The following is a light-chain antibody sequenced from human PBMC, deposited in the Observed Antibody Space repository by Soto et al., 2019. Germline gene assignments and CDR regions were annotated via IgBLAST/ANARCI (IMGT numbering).Light chain of an antibody. Sequence: QSVLTQPPSVSGSPGQSVAISCTGTSSDVGSYNRVSWYQQPPGAAPKLMIYEVSNRPSGVPDRFSGSKSGNTAPLTISGLQAEDEADYYCNSYTGSSTYGFGTGTKVTVL. V-gene: IGLV2-18*02. CDR3: NSYTGSSTYG. J-gene: IGLJ1*01. CDR2: EVS. CDR1: SSDVGSYNR.